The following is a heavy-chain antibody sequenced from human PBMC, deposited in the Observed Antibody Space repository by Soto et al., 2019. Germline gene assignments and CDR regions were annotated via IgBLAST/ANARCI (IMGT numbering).Heavy chain of an antibody. J-gene: IGHJ5*02. Sequence: SGPTVGNPTQSLTLTCTFSGFSLSTSGMCVSWIRQPPGKALEWLARIDWDDDKYYSTSLKTRLTISKDTSKTQVVLTMTNMDPVDTATYYCARQRAGNWFDPWGQGTLVTVSS. V-gene: IGHV2-70*11. CDR3: ARQRAGNWFDP. CDR2: IDWDDDK. CDR1: GFSLSTSGMC.